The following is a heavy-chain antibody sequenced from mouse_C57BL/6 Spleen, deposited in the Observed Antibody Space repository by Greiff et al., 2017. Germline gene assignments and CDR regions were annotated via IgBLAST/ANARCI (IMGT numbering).Heavy chain of an antibody. J-gene: IGHJ1*03. Sequence: VQLQQSGAELVKPGASVKLSCTASGFNIKDYYMHWVKQRTEQGLEWIGRIDPEDGETQYAPKFQGKATITADTSSNTAYLQLSSLTSEDTAVYYCARNYAADVWGTGTTVTVSA. CDR1: GFNIKDYY. CDR3: ARNYAADV. CDR2: IDPEDGET. V-gene: IGHV14-2*01. D-gene: IGHD1-1*01.